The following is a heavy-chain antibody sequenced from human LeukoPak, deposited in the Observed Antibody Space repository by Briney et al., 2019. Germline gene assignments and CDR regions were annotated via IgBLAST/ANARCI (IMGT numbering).Heavy chain of an antibody. Sequence: GGSLRLSCAASGFTFSTYSMNWVRQAPGKGLEWVSSISSNNRYIYYADSVKGRFTISGDNAKNSLYLQMNSLRAEDTAVYYCARVRPERITIFGVVNPYGMDVWGQGTTVTVSS. CDR2: ISSNNRYI. D-gene: IGHD3-3*01. CDR1: GFTFSTYS. J-gene: IGHJ6*02. V-gene: IGHV3-21*01. CDR3: ARVRPERITIFGVVNPYGMDV.